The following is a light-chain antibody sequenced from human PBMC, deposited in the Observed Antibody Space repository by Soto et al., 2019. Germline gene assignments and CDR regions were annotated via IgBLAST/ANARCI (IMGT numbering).Light chain of an antibody. J-gene: IGKJ4*01. CDR1: HDIRNY. V-gene: IGKV1-33*01. Sequence: DIQMTQSPSSLSASVGDRVTITCQASHDIRNYLNWNQQKQGQAPNLLIYDVFNLEPGAPSRFSGSGFGTDFTFSISSLQPEDFATYYCQQYDHLPLTVSGVTKLDIK. CDR3: QQYDHLPLT. CDR2: DVF.